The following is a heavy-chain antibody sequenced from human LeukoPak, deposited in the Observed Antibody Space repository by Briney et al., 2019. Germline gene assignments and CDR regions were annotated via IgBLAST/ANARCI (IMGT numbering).Heavy chain of an antibody. D-gene: IGHD5-18*01. CDR1: GGSISSYY. CDR3: ARAGGGDTAMVTDY. J-gene: IGHJ4*02. CDR2: IYYSGST. V-gene: IGHV4-59*01. Sequence: SETLSLTCTVSGGSISSYYWSWIRQPPGKGLEWIGYIYYSGSTNYNPSLKSRVTIPVDTSKNQFSLKLSSVTAADTAVYYCARAGGGDTAMVTDYWGQGTLVTVSS.